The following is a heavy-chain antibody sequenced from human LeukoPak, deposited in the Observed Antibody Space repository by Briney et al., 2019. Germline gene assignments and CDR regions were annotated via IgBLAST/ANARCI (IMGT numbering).Heavy chain of an antibody. D-gene: IGHD2-2*01. V-gene: IGHV4-59*11. CDR3: ARVVPAANDAFDI. J-gene: IGHJ3*02. CDR1: GGSISSHY. CDR2: IYYSGST. Sequence: SETLSLTCTVSGGSISSHYWSWIRQPPGKGLEWIGYIYYSGSTNYNPSLKSRVTISVDTSKNQFSLKLSAVTAAVTAVYSCARVVPAANDAFDIWGRGTMVTVSS.